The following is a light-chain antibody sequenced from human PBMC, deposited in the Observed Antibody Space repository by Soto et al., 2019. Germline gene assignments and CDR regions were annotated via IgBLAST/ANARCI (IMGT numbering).Light chain of an antibody. CDR1: SSDVGGYKY. J-gene: IGLJ1*01. CDR3: CAFGGSNNLGV. V-gene: IGLV2-8*01. CDR2: EVN. Sequence: QSALTQPPSASGSPGQSVTISCTGTSSDVGGYKYVSWYQQHPGKAPKRMIFEVNKRPSGVPDRFSGSKSGNTASLAVSGVLAEDEADYYCCAFGGSNNLGVLGTGTKLTVL.